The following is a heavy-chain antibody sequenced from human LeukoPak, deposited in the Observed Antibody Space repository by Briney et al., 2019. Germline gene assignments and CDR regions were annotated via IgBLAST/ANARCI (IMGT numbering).Heavy chain of an antibody. CDR2: ISGSGGST. D-gene: IGHD6-19*01. Sequence: GGSLRLSCAASGFTFSSYAMSWVRPVPGQGLEWVSAISGSGGSTYYADSVKGRFTISRDNSKNTLYLQMNSLRAEDTAVYYCAKWVAVAGTVDYWGQGTLVTVSS. J-gene: IGHJ4*02. CDR1: GFTFSSYA. CDR3: AKWVAVAGTVDY. V-gene: IGHV3-23*01.